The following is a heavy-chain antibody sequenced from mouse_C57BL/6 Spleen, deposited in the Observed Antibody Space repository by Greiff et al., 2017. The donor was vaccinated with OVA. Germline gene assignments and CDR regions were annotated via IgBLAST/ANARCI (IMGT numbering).Heavy chain of an antibody. Sequence: EVQGVESGEGLVKPGGSLKLSCAASGFTFSSYAMSWVRQTPEKRLEWVAYISSGGDYIYYADTVKGRFTISRDNARNTLYLQMSSLKSEDTAMYYCTRGAVGSYWYFDVWGTGTTVTVSS. CDR1: GFTFSSYA. CDR3: TRGAVGSYWYFDV. J-gene: IGHJ1*03. V-gene: IGHV5-9-1*02. D-gene: IGHD1-1*01. CDR2: ISSGGDYI.